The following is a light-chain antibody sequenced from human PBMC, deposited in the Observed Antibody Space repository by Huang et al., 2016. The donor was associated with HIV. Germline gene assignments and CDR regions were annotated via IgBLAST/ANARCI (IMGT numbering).Light chain of an antibody. V-gene: IGKV1-5*03. J-gene: IGKJ2*01. CDR1: LSISSW. CDR3: QQYTTYFPT. Sequence: DIQMTQSPSTLSASVGDRVTITCRASLSISSWLDWYQQKPGKAPKLLIYKASSLESGVPSRFSGGGSGTEFTLTISSLQPDDFATYYCQQYTTYFPTFGQGTKLEIK. CDR2: KAS.